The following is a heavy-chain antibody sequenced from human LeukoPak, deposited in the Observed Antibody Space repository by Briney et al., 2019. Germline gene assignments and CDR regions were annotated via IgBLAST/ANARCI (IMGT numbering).Heavy chain of an antibody. D-gene: IGHD3-22*01. Sequence: GASVKVSCKASGYTFTSDDINWVRQATGQGLEWMGWMNPNSGNTGYAQKFQGRVTMTRNTSISTAYMELSSLRSEDTAVYYCARELPYYYDSSGYCYDYWGQGTLVTVCS. CDR3: ARELPYYYDSSGYCYDY. V-gene: IGHV1-8*01. CDR1: GYTFTSDD. CDR2: MNPNSGNT. J-gene: IGHJ4*02.